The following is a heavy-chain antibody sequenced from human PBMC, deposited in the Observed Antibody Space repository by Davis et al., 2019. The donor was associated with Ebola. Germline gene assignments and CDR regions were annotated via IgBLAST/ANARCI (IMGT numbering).Heavy chain of an antibody. D-gene: IGHD3-16*01. CDR2: ISSSGSTI. V-gene: IGHV3-48*03. J-gene: IGHJ4*02. Sequence: GGSLRLSCAVSGFTFSNYNMNWVRQTPGKGLEWVSYISSSGSTIYYADSVKGRFTISRDNAKNSLYLQMNSLRAEDTAVYYCARDGGSYFDYWGQGTLVTVSS. CDR1: GFTFSNYN. CDR3: ARDGGSYFDY.